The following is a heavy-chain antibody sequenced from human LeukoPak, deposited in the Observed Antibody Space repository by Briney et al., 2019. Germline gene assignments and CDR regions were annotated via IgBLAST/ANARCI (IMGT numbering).Heavy chain of an antibody. CDR3: ARVGASGWFAY. J-gene: IGHJ5*01. D-gene: IGHD6-19*01. CDR2: ISYDGTGT. V-gene: IGHV3-64*01. CDR1: GFTFSSYA. Sequence: SGRSLRLSCAASGFTFSSYAIHWVRRAPGKGLEYVSGISYDGTGTYYANSVKGRFTISRDNSRNTLYLQMGSLRAEDMAVYYCARVGASGWFAYWGQGTLVTVSS.